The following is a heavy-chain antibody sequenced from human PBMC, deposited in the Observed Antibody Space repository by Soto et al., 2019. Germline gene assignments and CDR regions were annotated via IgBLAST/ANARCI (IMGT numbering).Heavy chain of an antibody. CDR1: GYTFTSYG. J-gene: IGHJ4*01. D-gene: IGHD3-10*01. Sequence: QVQLVQSGAEVKKPGASVKVSCKASGYTFTSYGISWVRQAPGQGLEWMGWISAYNGNTNYAQKLQGRVTMTTDTSTSKAYMELRSLRYENTYVYYCAREYGSGSRFYYWGSETLVTFS. CDR2: ISAYNGNT. V-gene: IGHV1-18*01. CDR3: AREYGSGSRFYY.